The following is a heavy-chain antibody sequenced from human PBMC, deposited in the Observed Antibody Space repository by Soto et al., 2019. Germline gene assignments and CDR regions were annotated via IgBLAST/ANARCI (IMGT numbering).Heavy chain of an antibody. CDR3: AKKHNWNDVGRFDY. J-gene: IGHJ4*02. D-gene: IGHD1-20*01. CDR2: VSGSGGST. CDR1: GFTFSSYA. Sequence: EVQLLESGGGLVQPGGSLRLSCAASGFTFSSYAMSWVRQAPGKGLEWVSAVSGSGGSTYYADSVKGRFTISRDNSKTMLYLQMNSLRAEDTAVYYCAKKHNWNDVGRFDYWGQGTLVTVSS. V-gene: IGHV3-23*01.